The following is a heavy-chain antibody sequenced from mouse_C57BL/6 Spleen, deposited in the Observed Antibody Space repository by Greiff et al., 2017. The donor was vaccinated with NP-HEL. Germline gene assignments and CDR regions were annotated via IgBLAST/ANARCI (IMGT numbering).Heavy chain of an antibody. CDR3: ARGDYGSTLFAY. CDR1: GYSITSGYY. Sequence: VQLKESGPGLVKPSQSLSLTCSVTGYSITSGYYWNWIRQLPGNKLEWMGYISYDGSNNYNPSLKNRISITRDTSKNQFFLKLNSVTTEDTATYYCARGDYGSTLFAYWGQGTLVTVSA. D-gene: IGHD1-1*01. V-gene: IGHV3-6*01. CDR2: ISYDGSN. J-gene: IGHJ3*01.